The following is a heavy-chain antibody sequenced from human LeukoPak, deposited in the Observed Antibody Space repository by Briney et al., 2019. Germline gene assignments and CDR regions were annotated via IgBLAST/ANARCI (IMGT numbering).Heavy chain of an antibody. Sequence: SETLSLTCTVSGGSISSYYWSWIRQPAGKGLEWLGRIYTSGSTNYNPSLKSRVTMSVDTSKNQFSLKLSSVTAADTAVYYCARDVGATSFYYCGMDVWGQGTTVTVSS. V-gene: IGHV4-4*07. CDR2: IYTSGST. CDR3: ARDVGATSFYYCGMDV. D-gene: IGHD1-26*01. CDR1: GGSISSYY. J-gene: IGHJ6*02.